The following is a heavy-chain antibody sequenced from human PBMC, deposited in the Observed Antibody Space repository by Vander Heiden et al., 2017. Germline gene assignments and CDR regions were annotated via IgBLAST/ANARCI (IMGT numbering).Heavy chain of an antibody. CDR2: INPSGGTT. D-gene: IGHD1-20*01. J-gene: IGHJ6*02. V-gene: IGHV1-46*03. CDR3: ARDHVLSFFRISGGDGMDV. Sequence: VRQAPGQGLEWMGIINPSGGTTSYAQKFQGRVTMTRDTSTSTVYMELSNLRSEDTAVYYCARDHVLSFFRISGGDGMDVWGQGTTVTVSS.